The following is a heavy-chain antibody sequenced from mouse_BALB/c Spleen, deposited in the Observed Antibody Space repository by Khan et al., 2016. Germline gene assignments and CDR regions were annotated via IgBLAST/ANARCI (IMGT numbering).Heavy chain of an antibody. D-gene: IGHD2-14*01. J-gene: IGHJ3*01. V-gene: IGHV1S34*01. CDR1: GYSFTGYY. CDR2: ISCYNGAT. CDR3: TSSENRYDGVSWFAY. Sequence: LVKTGASVKISCKASGYSFTGYYMHWVKQNHGKSLEWIGYISCYNGATSFNQKFKGKATFTVDTSSSTAYMQFNSLTSEDSAVYYCTSSENRYDGVSWFAYWGQGTLVTVSA.